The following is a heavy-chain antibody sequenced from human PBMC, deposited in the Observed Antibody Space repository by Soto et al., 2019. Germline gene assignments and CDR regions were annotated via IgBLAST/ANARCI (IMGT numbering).Heavy chain of an antibody. Sequence: SETLSLTCAVYGGSFSGYYWSWIRQPPGKGLEWIGEINHGGSTNYNPSLKGRATISVDTSKNQFSLKLSSVTAADTAVYYCAISKWYSSGHDISHWGQGTMVTVSS. D-gene: IGHD6-19*01. CDR2: INHGGST. J-gene: IGHJ4*02. CDR1: GGSFSGYY. CDR3: AISKWYSSGHDISH. V-gene: IGHV4-34*01.